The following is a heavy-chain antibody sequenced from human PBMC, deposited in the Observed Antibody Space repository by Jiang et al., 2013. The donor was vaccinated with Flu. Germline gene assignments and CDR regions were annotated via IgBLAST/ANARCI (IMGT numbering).Heavy chain of an antibody. J-gene: IGHJ4*02. V-gene: IGHV4-59*12. CDR1: GGSILTYY. CDR3: ATAPPRGLDYYFDY. CDR2: INDTGNT. D-gene: IGHD3-10*01. Sequence: GPGLVKPSETLSLNCTVSGGSILTYYWSWVRQPPGKGLEWIGYINDTGNTFYNPSLKSRVTISVDTSNNQLSLKVHSVTAADTAVYYCATAPPRGLDYYFDYWGQGTLVTVSS.